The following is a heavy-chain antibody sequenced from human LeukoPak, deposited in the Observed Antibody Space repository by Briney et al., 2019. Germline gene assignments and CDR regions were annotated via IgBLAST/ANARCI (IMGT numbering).Heavy chain of an antibody. Sequence: KPSQTLSLTCTVSGGSISSGSYYWSWIRQPAGKGLEWIGRIYTSGSTNYNPSLKSRVTISVDTSKNQFSLKLSSVTAADTAVYYCARALKDVGHYDFWSGNYFDYWGQGTLVTVSS. CDR2: IYTSGST. J-gene: IGHJ4*02. D-gene: IGHD3-3*01. V-gene: IGHV4-61*02. CDR3: ARALKDVGHYDFWSGNYFDY. CDR1: GGSISSGSYY.